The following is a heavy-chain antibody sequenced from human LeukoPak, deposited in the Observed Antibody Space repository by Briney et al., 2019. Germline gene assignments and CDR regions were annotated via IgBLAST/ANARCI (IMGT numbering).Heavy chain of an antibody. CDR1: GFTFSSYS. J-gene: IGHJ3*01. CDR2: ISSSSSYI. Sequence: GGSLRLSCAASGFTFSSYSMNWVRQAPGKGLEWVSSISSSSSYIYYADSVKGRFTISRDNSKNTLYLQMNSLRPEDTAVYFCAKNTVEMATIDAFDVWGQGTMVTVSS. D-gene: IGHD5-24*01. V-gene: IGHV3-21*01. CDR3: AKNTVEMATIDAFDV.